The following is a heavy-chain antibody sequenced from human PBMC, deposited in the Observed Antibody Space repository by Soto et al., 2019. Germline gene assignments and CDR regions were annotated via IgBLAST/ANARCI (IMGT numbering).Heavy chain of an antibody. CDR3: ARDSTVTSRYYYYGMDV. CDR2: IIPIFGTA. J-gene: IGHJ6*02. Sequence: QVQLVQSGAEVKKPGSSVKVSCKASGGTFSSYAISWVRQAPGQGLEWLGGIIPIFGTANYAQKFQGRVTITADESTSTAYMELSSLRSEDTAVYYCARDSTVTSRYYYYGMDVWGQGTTVTVSS. CDR1: GGTFSSYA. D-gene: IGHD4-4*01. V-gene: IGHV1-69*01.